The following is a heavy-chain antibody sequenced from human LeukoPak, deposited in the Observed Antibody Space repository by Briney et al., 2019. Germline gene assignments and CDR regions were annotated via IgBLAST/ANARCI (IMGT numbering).Heavy chain of an antibody. V-gene: IGHV4-34*01. CDR2: INHIGST. J-gene: IGHJ4*02. CDR1: GGSFSGYY. CDR3: ARRVGAFDY. D-gene: IGHD1-26*01. Sequence: SETLSLTCAVYGGSFSGYYWSWIRQPPGKRLEWIGEINHIGSTSYNPTLKSRVTISVDTSKNQFSLKLSSVTAADTAVYYCARRVGAFDYWGQGTLVTVSS.